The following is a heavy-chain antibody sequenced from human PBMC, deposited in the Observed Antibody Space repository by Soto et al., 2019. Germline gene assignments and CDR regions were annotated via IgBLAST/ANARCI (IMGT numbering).Heavy chain of an antibody. D-gene: IGHD4-17*01. J-gene: IGHJ6*02. Sequence: SETLSLTCTVSGGSVSSGSYYWSWIRQPPGRGLEWIGYIYYSGSTNYNPSLKSRVTISVDTSKNQFSLKLSSVTAADTAVYYCARAHGDYEGDYGMDVWGQGTTVTVLL. V-gene: IGHV4-61*01. CDR3: ARAHGDYEGDYGMDV. CDR1: GGSVSSGSYY. CDR2: IYYSGST.